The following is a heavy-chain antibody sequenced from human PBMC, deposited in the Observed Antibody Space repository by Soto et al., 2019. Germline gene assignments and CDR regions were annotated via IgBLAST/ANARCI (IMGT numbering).Heavy chain of an antibody. J-gene: IGHJ4*02. D-gene: IGHD3-9*01. CDR1: GFTFSNAW. CDR2: IKSKTDGGTT. Sequence: EVQLVESGGGLVKPGGSLRLSCAASGFTFSNAWMSWVRQAPGKGLEWVGRIKSKTDGGTTDYAAPVKGRFTISRDDSKNTLYLQMNSLKTEDTAVYYCTTFEPYYDMLTGYSSEALDYWGQGTLVTVSS. CDR3: TTFEPYYDMLTGYSSEALDY. V-gene: IGHV3-15*01.